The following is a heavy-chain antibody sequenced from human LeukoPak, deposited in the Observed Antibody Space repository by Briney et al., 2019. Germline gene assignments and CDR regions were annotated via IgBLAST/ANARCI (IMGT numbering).Heavy chain of an antibody. CDR2: MNPNSGNT. CDR1: GYTFTSYD. V-gene: IGHV1-8*01. CDR3: ALEMATSPFDY. D-gene: IGHD5-24*01. J-gene: IGHJ4*02. Sequence: ASVKVSCTASGYTFTSYDINWVRQAPGQGLGWMGWMNPNSGNTGYAQKFQRRVTMTRNTSISTAYMELSSLRSEDTAVYYCALEMATSPFDYWGQGTLVTVSS.